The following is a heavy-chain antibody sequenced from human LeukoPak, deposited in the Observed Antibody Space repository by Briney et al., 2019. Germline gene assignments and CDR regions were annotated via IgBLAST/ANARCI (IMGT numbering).Heavy chain of an antibody. D-gene: IGHD6-19*01. CDR3: AKRSAESSGYFDY. V-gene: IGHV3-23*01. Sequence: PGGSLRLSCAASGFTVSSNYMSWVRQAPGKGLEWVSAITGSGAFTDYADSVKGRFTISRDNSKNMLYLQMNSLRAEDTAVYYCAKRSAESSGYFDYWGQGTLVTVSS. J-gene: IGHJ4*02. CDR2: ITGSGAFT. CDR1: GFTVSSNY.